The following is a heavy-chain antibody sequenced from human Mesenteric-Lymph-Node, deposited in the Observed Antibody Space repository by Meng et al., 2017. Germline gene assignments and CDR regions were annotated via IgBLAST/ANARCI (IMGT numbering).Heavy chain of an antibody. Sequence: VQLQQCVAGLLKPSGTLSLTCAVYGGAFSGYYWSWIRQPPGKGLEWIGEINDSGSTNYNPSLKSRVTMSEDTSKNQFSLKLSSVTAADTAVYYCARGAYCSGGNCYPLDYWGQGTLVTVSS. J-gene: IGHJ4*02. D-gene: IGHD2-15*01. CDR1: GGAFSGYY. V-gene: IGHV4-34*01. CDR3: ARGAYCSGGNCYPLDY. CDR2: INDSGST.